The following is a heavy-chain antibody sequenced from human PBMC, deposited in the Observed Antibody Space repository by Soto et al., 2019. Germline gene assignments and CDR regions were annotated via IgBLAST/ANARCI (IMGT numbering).Heavy chain of an antibody. CDR2: IIPIFGTA. CDR1: GGTFSSYA. J-gene: IGHJ6*02. D-gene: IGHD6-13*01. V-gene: IGHV1-69*01. Sequence: QVQLVQSGAEVKKPGSSVKVSCKASGGTFSSYAISWVRQAPGQGLEWMGGIIPIFGTANYAQKFQGRVTITADESTSTAYRELSSLRSEDTAVYYCARDRTGIAAAGTHYYDYCMDVWGQGTTVTVSS. CDR3: ARDRTGIAAAGTHYYDYCMDV.